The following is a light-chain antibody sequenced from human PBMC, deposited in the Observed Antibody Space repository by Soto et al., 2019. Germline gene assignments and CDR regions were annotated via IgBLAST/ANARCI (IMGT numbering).Light chain of an antibody. CDR2: DAS. J-gene: IGKJ4*01. Sequence: EVVLTQSPATLSLSPGERATLSCRASQGVSSYLAWYQQQPGQAPRLLIYDASNRATGIPARFSGSGSGTDFTLTISSLDPEDFAVYYWQQRSNWPRAFRGGTKV. CDR3: QQRSNWPRA. CDR1: QGVSSY. V-gene: IGKV3-11*01.